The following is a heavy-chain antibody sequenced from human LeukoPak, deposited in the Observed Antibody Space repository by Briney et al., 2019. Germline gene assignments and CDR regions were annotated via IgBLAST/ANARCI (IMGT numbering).Heavy chain of an antibody. CDR3: ARTGDSSGYYPFDY. CDR2: IYSGGST. CDR1: GFTVSSNY. V-gene: IGHV3-53*01. D-gene: IGHD3-22*01. Sequence: GGSLRLSCAASGFTVSSNYMSWVRQAPGKGLEWVSVIYSGGSTYYADSVKGRFTISRDNSKNTLYLQMNSLRAEDTAVYYCARTGDSSGYYPFDYWGRGTLVTVSS. J-gene: IGHJ4*02.